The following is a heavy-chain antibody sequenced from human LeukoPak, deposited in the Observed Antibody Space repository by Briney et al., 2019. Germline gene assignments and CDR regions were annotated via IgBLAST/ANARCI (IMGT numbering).Heavy chain of an antibody. CDR3: ARAQRVVPAAIDNWFDP. Sequence: SETLSLTCTVSGGTITSSSYHWGWIRQPPGKGLEWIGSVYYSGSTYYNASLESRVTISVDTSRTQFSLKLSSVTAADTAVYYCARAQRVVPAAIDNWFDPWGQGTLVAVSS. V-gene: IGHV4-39*07. D-gene: IGHD2-2*01. J-gene: IGHJ5*02. CDR2: VYYSGST. CDR1: GGTITSSSYH.